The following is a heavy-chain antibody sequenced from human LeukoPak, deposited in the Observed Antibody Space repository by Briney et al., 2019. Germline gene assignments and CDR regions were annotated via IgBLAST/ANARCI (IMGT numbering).Heavy chain of an antibody. D-gene: IGHD6-13*01. Sequence: ASVKLSCKASGYNFISYGVSWVRQDPGQGLEWMGWISVYNGNTNFAQKVQGRVTMTTDTSTNTAYMEMMSPKSEDTAVYYCARGRYSSSPPDYWGQGTLVTVSS. V-gene: IGHV1-18*01. CDR2: ISVYNGNT. CDR1: GYNFISYG. CDR3: ARGRYSSSPPDY. J-gene: IGHJ4*02.